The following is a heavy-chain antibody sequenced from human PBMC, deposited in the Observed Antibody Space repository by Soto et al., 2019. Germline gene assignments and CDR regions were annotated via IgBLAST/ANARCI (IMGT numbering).Heavy chain of an antibody. Sequence: GGSLRLSCAASGFTFSSYGMHWVRQAPGKGLEWVAVIWYDGSNKYYADSVKGRFTISRDNSKNTLYLQMNSLRAEDTAVYYCARDNQGDYGDYIGGLEWYSPDAFDIWGQGTMVTVSS. V-gene: IGHV3-33*01. CDR2: IWYDGSNK. CDR3: ARDNQGDYGDYIGGLEWYSPDAFDI. J-gene: IGHJ3*02. CDR1: GFTFSSYG. D-gene: IGHD4-17*01.